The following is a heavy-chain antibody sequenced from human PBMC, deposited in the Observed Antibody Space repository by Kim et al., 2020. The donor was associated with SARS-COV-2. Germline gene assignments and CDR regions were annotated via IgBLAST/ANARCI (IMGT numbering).Heavy chain of an antibody. D-gene: IGHD6-13*01. Sequence: RGDITAYGDSVYGRFTISRANSKNTLYLQMRSLRAEDTAIYYCANPRQPDYWGQGTLVTVSS. V-gene: IGHV3-23*01. CDR2: RGDIT. CDR3: ANPRQPDY. J-gene: IGHJ4*02.